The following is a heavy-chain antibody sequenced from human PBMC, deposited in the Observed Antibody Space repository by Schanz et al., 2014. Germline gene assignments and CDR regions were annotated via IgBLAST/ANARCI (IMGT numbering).Heavy chain of an antibody. CDR1: GGTFSSYT. CDR3: ASSGAGYSSSWDFDY. Sequence: QVQLVQSGAEVKKPGSSVTVSCTASGGTFSSYTISWIRQAPGQGLEWMGRIIPVLAIADYAQKFQGRVTITADKSTSTASMELSSLRSEDTAVYYCASSGAGYSSSWDFDYWGQGTLVTVSS. V-gene: IGHV1-69*02. CDR2: IIPVLAIA. D-gene: IGHD6-13*01. J-gene: IGHJ4*02.